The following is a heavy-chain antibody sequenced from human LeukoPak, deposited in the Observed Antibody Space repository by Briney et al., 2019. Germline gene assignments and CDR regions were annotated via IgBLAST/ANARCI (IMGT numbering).Heavy chain of an antibody. J-gene: IGHJ4*02. CDR1: GDSISSHY. V-gene: IGHV4-59*11. CDR3: ARGGWSLDY. D-gene: IGHD6-19*01. CDR2: IHYSGTT. Sequence: PSETLSLTCSVSGDSISSHYWTWIRQPPGKGLEWIRYIHYSGTTNYNPSLKSRITTSLDTSKNQFSLKLNSVTAADTAVYCCARGGWSLDYWGQGTLVTVSS.